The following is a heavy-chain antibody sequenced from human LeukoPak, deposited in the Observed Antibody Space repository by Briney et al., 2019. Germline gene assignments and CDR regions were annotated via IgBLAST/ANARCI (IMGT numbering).Heavy chain of an antibody. J-gene: IGHJ3*02. D-gene: IGHD2-2*02. CDR2: IRYDGSNK. CDR1: GFTFSSFG. Sequence: GGSLRLSCAASGFTFSSFGMHWVRQAPGKGLEWVAFIRYDGSNKYYADSVKGRFTISRDNSKNTLYLQMNSLRAEDTAVYYCAGGLYCSSTSCYTNAFDIWGQGTMVTVSS. CDR3: AGGLYCSSTSCYTNAFDI. V-gene: IGHV3-30*02.